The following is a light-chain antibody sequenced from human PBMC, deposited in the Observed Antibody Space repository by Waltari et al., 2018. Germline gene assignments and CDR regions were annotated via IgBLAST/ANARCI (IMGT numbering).Light chain of an antibody. CDR3: MIWHNSAWV. J-gene: IGLJ2*01. Sequence: QPVLTQPTSLSASPGASARLTCTLRSGISVGAYRIFWYLQKPGSPPRYLLNYHTDSDKHREAGGPSRFSGSKEASANVGILLISGLQSEDEADYCCMIWHNSAWVFGGGTRMTVL. CDR1: SGISVGAYR. V-gene: IGLV5-45*01. CDR2: YHTDSDK.